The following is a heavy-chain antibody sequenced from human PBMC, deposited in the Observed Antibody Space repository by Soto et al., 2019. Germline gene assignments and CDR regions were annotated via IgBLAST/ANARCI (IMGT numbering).Heavy chain of an antibody. J-gene: IGHJ6*02. CDR1: GFTFSSYG. V-gene: IGHV3-33*01. CDR3: ARTWIQLMYGMHV. CDR2: IWYDGSNK. D-gene: IGHD5-18*01. Sequence: PGGSLRLSCAASGFTFSSYGMHWVRQAPGKGLEWVAVIWYDGSNKYYADSVKGRFTISRDNSKNTLYLQMNSLRAEDTAVYYCARTWIQLMYGMHVCGQGTTVTVSS.